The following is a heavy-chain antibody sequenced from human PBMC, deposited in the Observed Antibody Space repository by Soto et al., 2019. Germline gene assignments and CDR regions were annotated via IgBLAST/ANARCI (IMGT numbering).Heavy chain of an antibody. D-gene: IGHD6-6*01. CDR3: AKLASSSPTGNYYYYGMDV. J-gene: IGHJ6*02. CDR2: ISGTYHNT. CDR1: GFTFRTYA. V-gene: IGHV3-23*01. Sequence: GGSLRLSCAASGFTFRTYAMSWARQAPGKGLEWVSTISGTYHNTYYADSVKGRFTISGDNSKNTLYLQMNSLRAEDTAVYYCAKLASSSPTGNYYYYGMDVWGQGTTVTVS.